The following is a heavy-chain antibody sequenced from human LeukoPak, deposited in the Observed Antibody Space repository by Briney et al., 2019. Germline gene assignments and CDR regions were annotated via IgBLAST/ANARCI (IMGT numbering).Heavy chain of an antibody. V-gene: IGHV1-18*04. J-gene: IGHJ4*02. Sequence: ASVKVSCKASGYTFTAYYMHWVGQAPGHGLEWMGWVSADNGNTNYAQKLQGRVTVTTDTSTSTAYMELRSLRSDDTAVYYCARAGGRDYCSGGSCYTPFDYWGQGTLVTVSS. CDR1: GYTFTAYY. CDR2: VSADNGNT. D-gene: IGHD2-15*01. CDR3: ARAGGRDYCSGGSCYTPFDY.